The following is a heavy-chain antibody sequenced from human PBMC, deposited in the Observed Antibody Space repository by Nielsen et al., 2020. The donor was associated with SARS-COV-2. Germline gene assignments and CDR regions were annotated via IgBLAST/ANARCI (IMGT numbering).Heavy chain of an antibody. V-gene: IGHV1-2*04. J-gene: IGHJ4*02. Sequence: ASVKVSCKASGYTFTGYYMHWVRQAPGQGLEWMGWINPNSGGTNYAQKFQGWVTMTRDTSISTAYMELSSLRSEDTAVYYCARGFIAAAGGFDYWGQGTLVTVSS. CDR1: GYTFTGYY. D-gene: IGHD6-13*01. CDR3: ARGFIAAAGGFDY. CDR2: INPNSGGT.